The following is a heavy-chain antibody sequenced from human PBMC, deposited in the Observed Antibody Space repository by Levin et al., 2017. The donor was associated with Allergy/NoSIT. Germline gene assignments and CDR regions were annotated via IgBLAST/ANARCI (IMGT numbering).Heavy chain of an antibody. CDR1: GITFSNAW. Sequence: GESLKISCTASGITFSNAWMSWARQAPGKGLEWVGRIKSKTDGGTADYASPVAGRFTISRDDSKNTLYLQMHSLKNEDTALYYCTTYISSWYYFDNWGQGTLVTVSS. J-gene: IGHJ4*02. D-gene: IGHD6-13*01. CDR2: IKSKTDGGTA. V-gene: IGHV3-15*01. CDR3: TTYISSWYYFDN.